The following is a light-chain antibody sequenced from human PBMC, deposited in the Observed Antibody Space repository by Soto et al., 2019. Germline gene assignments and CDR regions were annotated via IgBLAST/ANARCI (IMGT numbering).Light chain of an antibody. CDR3: QQYNNWWT. V-gene: IGKV3-15*01. J-gene: IGKJ1*01. Sequence: EIVMTQSPATLSVSPGERATLSCRASQSVSNNLAWYQKKPGQAPRLLIYGASTRATGIPARFSGSGSGTEFTLTISSLQSEDVALYYCQQYNNWWTFGQGTRVDIK. CDR2: GAS. CDR1: QSVSNN.